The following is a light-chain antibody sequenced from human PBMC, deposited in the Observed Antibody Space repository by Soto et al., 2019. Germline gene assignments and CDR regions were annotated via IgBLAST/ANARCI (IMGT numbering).Light chain of an antibody. Sequence: EIVLTQSPGTLSLSPGERATLSCRASQSVSSSYLAWYQQKPGQAPRLLIYGASSRATGIPDRFSGSGSGTDFTLTISRLEPEDFAVYYCQQYGSSPPLLGQGTKLEIK. CDR2: GAS. CDR1: QSVSSSY. J-gene: IGKJ2*01. V-gene: IGKV3-20*01. CDR3: QQYGSSPPL.